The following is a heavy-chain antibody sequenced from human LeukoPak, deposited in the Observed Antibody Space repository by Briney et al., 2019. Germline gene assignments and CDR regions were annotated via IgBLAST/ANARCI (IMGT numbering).Heavy chain of an antibody. CDR1: GGSFSGYY. J-gene: IGHJ4*02. Sequence: SETLSLTCAVYGGSFSGYYWSWIRQPPGKGLEWIGEINHSGSTNYNPSLKSRVTISVDTSKNQFSLRLSSVTAADTAVYYCARGRDYFDYWGQGTLVTVSS. CDR2: INHSGST. CDR3: ARGRDYFDY. V-gene: IGHV4-34*01.